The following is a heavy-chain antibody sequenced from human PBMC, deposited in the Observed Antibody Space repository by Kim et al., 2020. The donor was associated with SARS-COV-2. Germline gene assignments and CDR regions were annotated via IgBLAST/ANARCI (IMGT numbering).Heavy chain of an antibody. D-gene: IGHD3-10*01. Sequence: GGSLRLSCAASGFTFSSYWMSWVRQAPGKGLEWVANIKQDGSEKYYVDSVKGRFTISRDNAKNSLYLQMNSLRAEDTAVYYCARITMVRGVFYYYYYYGMDVWGQGTTVTVSS. J-gene: IGHJ6*02. CDR3: ARITMVRGVFYYYYYYGMDV. CDR1: GFTFSSYW. V-gene: IGHV3-7*03. CDR2: IKQDGSEK.